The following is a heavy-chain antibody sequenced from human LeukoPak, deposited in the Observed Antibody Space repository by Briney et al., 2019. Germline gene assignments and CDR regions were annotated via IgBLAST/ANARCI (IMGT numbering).Heavy chain of an antibody. CDR1: GGSIRSGGYY. CDR2: IYYSGST. V-gene: IGHV4-31*03. CDR3: ARGASNYGSFWFDP. Sequence: PSQTLSLTCTVSGGSIRSGGYYWSWIRQHPGKGLEWIGNIYYSGSTSYNPSLKSRVTISVDTSKNQFSLKLNSVTAADTAVYYCARGASNYGSFWFDPWGQGTPVTVSS. J-gene: IGHJ5*02. D-gene: IGHD3-10*01.